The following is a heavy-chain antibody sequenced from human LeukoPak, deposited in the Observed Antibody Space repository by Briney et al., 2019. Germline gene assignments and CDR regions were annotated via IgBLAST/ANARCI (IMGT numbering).Heavy chain of an antibody. J-gene: IGHJ4*02. V-gene: IGHV1-69*13. CDR3: ATGNGYSRDSLDY. CDR1: GGTFSSYA. Sequence: SVKVSCKASGGTFSSYAISWVRQAPGQGLEWMGGIIPIFGIANYAQKFQGRVTITADESTSTAYMELSSLRSEDTAVYYCATGNGYSRDSLDYWGQGTLVTVSS. CDR2: IIPIFGIA. D-gene: IGHD6-13*01.